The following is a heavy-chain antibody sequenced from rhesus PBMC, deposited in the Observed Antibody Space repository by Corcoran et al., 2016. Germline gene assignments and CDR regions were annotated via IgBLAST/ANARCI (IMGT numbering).Heavy chain of an antibody. Sequence: QVTLKESGPALVKPTQTLTLTCTFSGFSLTTNGMDVGWIRQPPGKALEWLALIYWDDDKRYSASLKSRLTISKDTAKNQVVLTMTNMDPLDTARYYCARSNSYRGIFLDYWGQGVLVTVSS. D-gene: IGHD3-16*01. CDR3: ARSNSYRGIFLDY. CDR2: IYWDDDK. V-gene: IGHV2-152*01. CDR1: GFSLTTNGMD. J-gene: IGHJ4*01.